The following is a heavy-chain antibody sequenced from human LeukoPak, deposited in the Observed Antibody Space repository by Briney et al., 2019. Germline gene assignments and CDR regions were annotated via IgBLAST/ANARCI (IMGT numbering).Heavy chain of an antibody. V-gene: IGHV4-61*09. Sequence: SETLSLTCTVSAVSISSGNFYWSWIRQSAGKGLEWIGHVYSTGNTKYNPSLKSRVTISADTSKNQFSLKLSSVTAADTAVYYCARHLYDSSGYYNWGQGTLVTVSS. CDR2: VYSTGNT. CDR1: AVSISSGNFY. J-gene: IGHJ4*02. D-gene: IGHD3-22*01. CDR3: ARHLYDSSGYYN.